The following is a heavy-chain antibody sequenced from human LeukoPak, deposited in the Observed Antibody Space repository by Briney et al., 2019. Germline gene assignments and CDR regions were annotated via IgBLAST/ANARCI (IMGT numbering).Heavy chain of an antibody. CDR2: IRYDGSNK. J-gene: IGHJ4*02. D-gene: IGHD2-21*02. CDR1: GFTFSSYG. CDR3: ARDSYCGGDCYSSPKYFDY. V-gene: IGHV3-30*02. Sequence: PGGSLRLSCAASGFTFSSYGMHWVRQAPGKGLEWVAFIRYDGSNKYYADSVKGRFTISRDNSKNTLYLQMNSLRAEDTAVYYCARDSYCGGDCYSSPKYFDYWGQGTLVTVSS.